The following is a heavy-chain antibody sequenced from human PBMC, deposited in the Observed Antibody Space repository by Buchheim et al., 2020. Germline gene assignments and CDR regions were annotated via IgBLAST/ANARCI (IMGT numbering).Heavy chain of an antibody. D-gene: IGHD2-2*01. J-gene: IGHJ4*02. Sequence: QVQLQESGPGLVKPSGTLSLTCAVSGDSISSNYWWTWVRQPPGKGLEWIGEIYHSGSTNYNPSLKSRVTISVDKSKNEFSLKLSSVTAADTAVYYCATILGGCSSTSCYLLHWGQGTL. CDR3: ATILGGCSSTSCYLLH. CDR2: IYHSGST. CDR1: GDSISSNYW. V-gene: IGHV4-4*02.